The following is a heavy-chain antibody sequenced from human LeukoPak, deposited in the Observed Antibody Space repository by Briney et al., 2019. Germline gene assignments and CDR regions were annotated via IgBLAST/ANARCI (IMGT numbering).Heavy chain of an antibody. Sequence: GGSLRLSCAASGFTFRNFAMSWVRQAPGKGLEWVSHITNNADATYYADSVKGRFTVSRDNSNSILYLQLDSLRAEDAAVYYCAKDFWSGNYQSGGLDVWAQGSTVTVSS. CDR2: ITNNADAT. CDR1: GFTFRNFA. V-gene: IGHV3-23*01. J-gene: IGHJ6*02. CDR3: AKDFWSGNYQSGGLDV. D-gene: IGHD3-3*01.